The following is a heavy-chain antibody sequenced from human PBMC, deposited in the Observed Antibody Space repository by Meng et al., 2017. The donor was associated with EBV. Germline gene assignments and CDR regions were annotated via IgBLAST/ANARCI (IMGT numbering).Heavy chain of an antibody. CDR3: AHRRDEYSSNWYGWFDP. CDR2: IYWDDDK. D-gene: IGHD6-13*01. Sequence: LIKPPQTLTLPCHFSGYSRRTSGGGVGWVRQPPGKALEWLALIYWDDDKRYSPSLKSRLTITKDTSKNQVVLTMTNMDPVDTATYYCAHRRDEYSSNWYGWFDPWGQGTLVTVSS. V-gene: IGHV2-5*02. J-gene: IGHJ5*02. CDR1: GYSRRTSGGG.